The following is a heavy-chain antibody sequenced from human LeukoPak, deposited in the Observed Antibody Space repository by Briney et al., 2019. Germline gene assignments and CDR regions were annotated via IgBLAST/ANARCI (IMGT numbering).Heavy chain of an antibody. CDR2: INSDGSST. J-gene: IGHJ6*02. D-gene: IGHD6-13*01. CDR3: GRGYSSSWFYYYYYGMDV. V-gene: IGHV3-74*01. CDR1: GFTFSSYW. Sequence: GGSLRLSCAASGFTFSSYWMHWVRQAPGKGLVWVSRINSDGSSTSYADSVKGRFTISRDNAKNTLYLQMNSLRAEDTAVYYCGRGYSSSWFYYYYYGMDVWGQGTTVTVSS.